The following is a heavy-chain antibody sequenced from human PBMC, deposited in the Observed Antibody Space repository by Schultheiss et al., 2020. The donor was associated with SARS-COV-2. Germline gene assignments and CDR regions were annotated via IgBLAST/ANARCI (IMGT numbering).Heavy chain of an antibody. CDR2: IYYSGST. CDR1: GGSISSYY. J-gene: IGHJ2*01. Sequence: SETLSLTCTVSGGSISSYYWSWIRQPPGKGLEWIGYIYYSGSTNYNPSLKSRVTISVDTSKNQFSLKLSSVTAADTAVYYCARDAVVTVIYFDLWGRGTLVTVSS. V-gene: IGHV4-59*12. D-gene: IGHD2-21*02. CDR3: ARDAVVTVIYFDL.